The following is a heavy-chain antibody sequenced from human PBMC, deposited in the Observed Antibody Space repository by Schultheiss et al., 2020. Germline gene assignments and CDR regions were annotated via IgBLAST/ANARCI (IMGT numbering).Heavy chain of an antibody. CDR3: ARRAYGWARVTQYYFDY. CDR2: ISSSSSYT. Sequence: GGSLRLSCAASGFTFSDYYMSWIRQAPGKGLEWVSYISSSSSYTNYADSVKGRFTISRDNAKNSLYLQMNSLRAEDTAVYYCARRAYGWARVTQYYFDYWGQGTLVNGYS. V-gene: IGHV3-11*03. J-gene: IGHJ4*02. D-gene: IGHD4-17*01. CDR1: GFTFSDYY.